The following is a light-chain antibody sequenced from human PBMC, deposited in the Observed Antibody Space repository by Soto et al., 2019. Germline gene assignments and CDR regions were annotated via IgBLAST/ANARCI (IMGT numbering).Light chain of an antibody. Sequence: SYELTQPPSVSVAPGKTARITCGGNNIGTKSVHWYQQKPGQAPVLVIFYDGDRPAGIPERFSGSNSGNTATLTIDRVGAGDEADYYCHVWDSTSDHVVFGGGTKVTVL. CDR3: HVWDSTSDHVV. CDR1: NIGTKS. V-gene: IGLV3-21*01. CDR2: YDG. J-gene: IGLJ2*01.